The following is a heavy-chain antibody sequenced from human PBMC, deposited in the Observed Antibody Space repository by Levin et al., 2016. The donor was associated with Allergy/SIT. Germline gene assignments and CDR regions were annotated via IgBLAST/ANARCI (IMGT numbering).Heavy chain of an antibody. CDR3: ARDFIAAAGPDQFDP. D-gene: IGHD6-13*01. Sequence: ASVKVSCKASGYTFTSYGISWVRQAPGQGLEWMGWISAYNGNTNYAQKLQGRVTMTTDTSTSTAYMELRSLRSDDTAVYYCARDFIAAAGPDQFDPWGQGTLVTVSS. CDR2: ISAYNGNT. J-gene: IGHJ5*02. CDR1: GYTFTSYG. V-gene: IGHV1-18*01.